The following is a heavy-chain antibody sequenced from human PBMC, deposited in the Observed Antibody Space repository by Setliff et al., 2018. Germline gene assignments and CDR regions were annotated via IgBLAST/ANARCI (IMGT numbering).Heavy chain of an antibody. Sequence: GGSLRLSCAASGFTFSSYWMHWVRQDPGKGLMWVSRINSDGSTTTYADSVKGRFTISRDNSKSTLYLQMNSLRAEDTAIYYCAKDKDVRVDYFDYWGPGTLVTVSS. D-gene: IGHD3-10*01. V-gene: IGHV3-74*01. CDR3: AKDKDVRVDYFDY. CDR1: GFTFSSYW. CDR2: INSDGSTT. J-gene: IGHJ4*02.